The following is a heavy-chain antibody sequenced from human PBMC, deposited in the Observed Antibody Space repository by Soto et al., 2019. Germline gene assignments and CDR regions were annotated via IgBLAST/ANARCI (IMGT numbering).Heavy chain of an antibody. CDR1: EFSISGSG. J-gene: IGHJ3*02. CDR3: TRVDAPGDLAFDI. V-gene: IGHV3-73*01. CDR2: IRDRTNGYAT. Sequence: EVQLVESGGGLVQPGGSLRLSCAASEFSISGSGIHWVRQASGKGLEWVARIRDRTNGYATGYAASVQGRFSISRDDSKNTAFLQMNSLNTEDTAVYYGTRVDAPGDLAFDIWGQGTMVTVSS.